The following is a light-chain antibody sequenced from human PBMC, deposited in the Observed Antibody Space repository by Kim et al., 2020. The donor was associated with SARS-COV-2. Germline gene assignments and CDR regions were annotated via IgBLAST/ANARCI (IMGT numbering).Light chain of an antibody. V-gene: IGLV1-47*01. Sequence: ELTQPPSASGTPGQRVTISCSGSSSNIGSNYVYWYQQLPGTAPKLLIYRNNQRPSGVPDRFSGSKSGTSASLAISGLRSEDEADYYCAAWDDSLSGSYVFGTGTQLTVL. CDR2: RNN. J-gene: IGLJ1*01. CDR3: AAWDDSLSGSYV. CDR1: SSNIGSNY.